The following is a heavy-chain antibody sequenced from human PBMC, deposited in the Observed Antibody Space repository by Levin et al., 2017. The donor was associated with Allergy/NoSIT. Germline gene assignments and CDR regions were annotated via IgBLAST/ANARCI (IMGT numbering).Heavy chain of an antibody. V-gene: IGHV4-4*02. D-gene: IGHD3-9*01. CDR1: GGPISSDNW. Sequence: SETLSLTCAVSGGPISSDNWWSWVRQPPGKGLEWIGEIYHSGSTNYNPSLKSRLTISLDKSMNQLSLRLTSVTAADTAVYYCAREVGLRYLDYYPMDVWGQGTTVTVSS. CDR2: IYHSGST. J-gene: IGHJ6*02. CDR3: AREVGLRYLDYYPMDV.